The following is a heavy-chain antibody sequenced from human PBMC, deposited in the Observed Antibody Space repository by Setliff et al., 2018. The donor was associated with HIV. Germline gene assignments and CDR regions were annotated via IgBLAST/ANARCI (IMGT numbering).Heavy chain of an antibody. Sequence: SETLSLTCTVSGGSINSGTYYWSWIRQPAGKGLEWIGRIYTSGSTNYNPSLKSRVTISVDTTKNQFSLKVKSVTAADTAVYYCAKSIVGGTTHAFDLWGQGTMVTVSS. CDR1: GGSINSGTYY. V-gene: IGHV4-61*02. D-gene: IGHD1-26*01. J-gene: IGHJ3*01. CDR3: AKSIVGGTTHAFDL. CDR2: IYTSGST.